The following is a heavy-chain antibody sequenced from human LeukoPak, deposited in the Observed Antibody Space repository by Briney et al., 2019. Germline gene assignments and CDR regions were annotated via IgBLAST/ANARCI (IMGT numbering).Heavy chain of an antibody. Sequence: GGSLRLSCAASGFTFSSYAMSWVRQAPGKGLEWVSAISGSGGSTYYADSVKGRFTISRDNSKNTLYLQMNSLRAEDTAVYYCAKDLAAYYYGSGSYPYGMDVWGQGTTATVSS. CDR2: ISGSGGST. V-gene: IGHV3-23*01. CDR3: AKDLAAYYYGSGSYPYGMDV. D-gene: IGHD3-10*01. CDR1: GFTFSSYA. J-gene: IGHJ6*02.